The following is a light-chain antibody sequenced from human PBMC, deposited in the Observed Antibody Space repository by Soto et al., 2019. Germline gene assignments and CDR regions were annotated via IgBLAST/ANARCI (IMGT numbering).Light chain of an antibody. CDR2: KAY. Sequence: AIQLSQSPSSLSASVGHRVTITCRASQGISNDLGWYQKKPGKAPKILIYKAYTLKSGVQSRFSGSGSGTEFTLTISSLQPDEFATYYCQQYNSYSWTFGQGTKV. CDR1: QGISND. J-gene: IGKJ1*01. V-gene: IGKV1-13*02. CDR3: QQYNSYSWT.